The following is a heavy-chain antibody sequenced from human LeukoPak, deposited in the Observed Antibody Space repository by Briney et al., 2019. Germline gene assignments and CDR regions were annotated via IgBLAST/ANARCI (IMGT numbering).Heavy chain of an antibody. D-gene: IGHD3-10*01. CDR1: GGSIRGSTYY. J-gene: IGHJ4*02. Sequence: SETLSLTCTVSGGSIRGSTYYWSWIRQPPGKGLEWIGYIYYSGSTNYNPSLKSRVTISVDTSKNQFSLKLSSVTAADTAVYYCARDSRPGRDYYGSPLAQFFDYWGQGTLVTVSS. CDR2: IYYSGST. CDR3: ARDSRPGRDYYGSPLAQFFDY. V-gene: IGHV4-61*01.